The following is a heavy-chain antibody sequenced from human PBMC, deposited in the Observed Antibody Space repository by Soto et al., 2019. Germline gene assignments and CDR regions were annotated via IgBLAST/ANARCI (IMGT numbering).Heavy chain of an antibody. CDR1: GGSLSNYY. Sequence: QVQLQQWGAGLLRPSETLSLTCAVYGGSLSNYYWNWIRQFPGKGLEWLGESTDRGSTYYNPSLKRRVTISVDTSKNQFSLRLSSVTAADTAVYYCARDAYGSGWFDIWGQGTMVTVSS. D-gene: IGHD6-19*01. J-gene: IGHJ3*02. V-gene: IGHV4-34*01. CDR3: ARDAYGSGWFDI. CDR2: STDRGST.